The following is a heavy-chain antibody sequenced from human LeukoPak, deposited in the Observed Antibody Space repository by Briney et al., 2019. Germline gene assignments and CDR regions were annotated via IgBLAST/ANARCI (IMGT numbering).Heavy chain of an antibody. Sequence: ASVKVSCKASGYTFTGYYMHWVRRAPGQGLEWMGWINPNSGGTNYAQKFQGRVTMTRDTSISTAYMELSRLRSDDTAVYYCASYDSSGYYYDYYYYGMDVWGQGTTVTVSS. CDR1: GYTFTGYY. CDR2: INPNSGGT. J-gene: IGHJ6*02. D-gene: IGHD3-22*01. V-gene: IGHV1-2*02. CDR3: ASYDSSGYYYDYYYYGMDV.